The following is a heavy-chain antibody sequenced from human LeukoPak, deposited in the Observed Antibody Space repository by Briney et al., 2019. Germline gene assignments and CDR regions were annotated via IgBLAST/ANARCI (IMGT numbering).Heavy chain of an antibody. Sequence: SGGSLRLSCAASGFTFSSYAMHWVRQAPGKGLEWVAVISYDGSNKYYADSVKGRFTISRDNAKNSLYLQMNSLRAEDTGVYYCVISSGWKGGYYFDFWGQGTLVTVSA. CDR1: GFTFSSYA. CDR3: VISSGWKGGYYFDF. D-gene: IGHD6-19*01. J-gene: IGHJ4*02. CDR2: ISYDGSNK. V-gene: IGHV3-30-3*01.